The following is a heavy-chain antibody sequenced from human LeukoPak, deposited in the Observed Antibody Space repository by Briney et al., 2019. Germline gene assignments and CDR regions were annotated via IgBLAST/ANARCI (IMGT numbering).Heavy chain of an antibody. CDR3: AANPVYSSSSGPPNWFDP. CDR2: FDPEDGET. D-gene: IGHD6-6*01. CDR1: GYTLTELS. Sequence: ASVKVSCKVSGYTLTELSMHWVRQAPGKGLEWMGGFDPEDGETIYAQKFQGRVTMTEDTSTDTAHMELSSLRSEDTAVYYCAANPVYSSSSGPPNWFDPWGQGTLVTVSS. V-gene: IGHV1-24*01. J-gene: IGHJ5*02.